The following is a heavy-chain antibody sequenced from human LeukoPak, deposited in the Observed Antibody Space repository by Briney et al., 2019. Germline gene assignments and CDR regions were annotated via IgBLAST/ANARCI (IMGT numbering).Heavy chain of an antibody. Sequence: SETLSLTCTVPGGSISSGGYYWSWIRQHPGKGLEWIGYIYYSGSTYYNPSLKSRVTISVDTSKNQFSLKLSSVTAADTAVYYCARGPVVVVAARGDYYGMDVWGQGTTVTVSS. J-gene: IGHJ6*02. CDR2: IYYSGST. CDR1: GGSISSGGYY. D-gene: IGHD2-15*01. CDR3: ARGPVVVVAARGDYYGMDV. V-gene: IGHV4-31*03.